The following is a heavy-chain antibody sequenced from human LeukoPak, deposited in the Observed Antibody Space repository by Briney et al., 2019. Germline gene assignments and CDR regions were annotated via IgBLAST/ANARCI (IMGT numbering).Heavy chain of an antibody. V-gene: IGHV3-48*03. CDR2: ISSSGSTI. CDR3: ARFYYYDSTAFDI. J-gene: IGHJ3*02. Sequence: LSLTCTVSGGSITSDHWNWVRQAPGKGLEWVSYISSSGSTIYYADSVKGRFTISRDNAKNSLYLQMNSLRAEDTAVYYCARFYYYDSTAFDIWGQGTIVTVSS. D-gene: IGHD3-22*01. CDR1: GGSITSDH.